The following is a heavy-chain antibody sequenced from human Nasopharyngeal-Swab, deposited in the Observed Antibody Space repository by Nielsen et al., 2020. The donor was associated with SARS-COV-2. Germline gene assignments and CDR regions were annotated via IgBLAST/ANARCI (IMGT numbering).Heavy chain of an antibody. CDR2: IKQGGSEQ. CDR3: ARYCSTTSCPRGFDY. J-gene: IGHJ4*02. V-gene: IGHV3-7*01. D-gene: IGHD2-2*01. CDR1: GFTFSSYW. Sequence: GESLKISCAASGFTFSSYWMSWVRQAPGKGLQWVAHIKQGGSEQYYVDSVKGRFTISRDSAKNSLYLQMNSLRAEDTAIYYCARYCSTTSCPRGFDYWGQGALVTVSS.